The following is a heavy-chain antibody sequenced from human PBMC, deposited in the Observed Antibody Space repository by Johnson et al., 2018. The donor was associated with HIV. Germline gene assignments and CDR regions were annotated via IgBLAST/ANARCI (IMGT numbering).Heavy chain of an antibody. D-gene: IGHD2-15*01. CDR3: AREISGHAGGAFDI. CDR1: AFSFNSYW. V-gene: IGHV3-7*01. CDR2: IKQDGSER. Sequence: VQLVESGGGLVQPGGSLRLSCAASAFSFNSYWMSWVRQAPGKGLEWVANIKQDGSERDYVDSVKGRFTISRDNATNSLFLQRNSLRAEDTAAYYCAREISGHAGGAFDIWGQGTMVSVAS. J-gene: IGHJ3*02.